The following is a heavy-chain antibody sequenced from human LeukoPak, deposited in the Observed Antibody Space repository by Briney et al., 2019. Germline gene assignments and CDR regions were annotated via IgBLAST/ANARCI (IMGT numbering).Heavy chain of an antibody. CDR2: FDPEDGET. CDR3: ATLRGSSYYFDY. V-gene: IGHV1-24*01. D-gene: IGHD1-26*01. Sequence: ASVKVSCKVSGYTLTELSMHWVRQAPGKGLEWMGGFDPEDGETSYAQKFQGRVTMTEDTSTDTAYMELSSLRSEDTAVYYCATLRGSSYYFDYWGQGTLVTVSS. CDR1: GYTLTELS. J-gene: IGHJ4*02.